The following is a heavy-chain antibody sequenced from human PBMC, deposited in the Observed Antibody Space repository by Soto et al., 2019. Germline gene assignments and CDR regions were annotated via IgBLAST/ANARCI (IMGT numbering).Heavy chain of an antibody. CDR2: INPNSGGT. CDR1: GYTFTGYY. V-gene: IGHV1-2*02. J-gene: IGHJ6*02. Sequence: ASVKVSCKASGYTFTGYYMHWVRQAPRQGLEWMGWINPNSGGTNYAQKFQGRVTMTRDTSISTAYMELSRLRSDDTAVCYCARTGHYYYYGMDVWGQGTTVTVSS. CDR3: ARTGHYYYYGMDV.